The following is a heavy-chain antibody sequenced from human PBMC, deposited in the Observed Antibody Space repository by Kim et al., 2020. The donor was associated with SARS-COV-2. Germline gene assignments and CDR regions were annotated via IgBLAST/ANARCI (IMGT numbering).Heavy chain of an antibody. CDR1: GGSFSGYY. CDR3: ARKTYYDFWSGYYLSWTSWNGPGMDV. V-gene: IGHV4-34*01. Sequence: SETLSLTCAVYGGSFSGYYWSWIRQPPGKGLEWIGEINHSGSTNYNPSLKSRVTISVDTSKNQFSLKLSSVTAADTAVYYCARKTYYDFWSGYYLSWTSWNGPGMDVWGQGTTVTVSS. J-gene: IGHJ6*02. D-gene: IGHD3-3*01. CDR2: INHSGST.